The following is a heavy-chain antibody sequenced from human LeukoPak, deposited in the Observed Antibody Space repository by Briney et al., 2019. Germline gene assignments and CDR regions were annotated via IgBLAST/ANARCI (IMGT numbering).Heavy chain of an antibody. CDR3: ARPSFYSFDY. J-gene: IGHJ4*02. CDR1: GFSFGKYW. Sequence: GGSLRLSCAASGFSFGKYWMSWVRQAPGKGLEWVAHIKQDGSQKHDVDSAKGRFTFSRDNSKNSMFLQMNSLRAEDTAVYYCARPSFYSFDYWGQGTLVTVSS. V-gene: IGHV3-7*01. CDR2: IKQDGSQK. D-gene: IGHD2/OR15-2a*01.